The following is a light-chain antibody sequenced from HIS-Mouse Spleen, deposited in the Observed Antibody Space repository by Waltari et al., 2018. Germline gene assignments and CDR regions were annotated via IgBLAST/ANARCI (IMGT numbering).Light chain of an antibody. J-gene: IGLJ2*01. Sequence: SYELTQPPSVSVSPGQTASITCPGDALPKKYPYWYQQKPGQAPVLVIYEDSKRPSGIPERFSGSSSGTMATLTISGAQVEDEADYYCYSTDSSGNHRVFGGGTKLTVL. V-gene: IGLV3-10*01. CDR3: YSTDSSGNHRV. CDR1: ALPKKY. CDR2: EDS.